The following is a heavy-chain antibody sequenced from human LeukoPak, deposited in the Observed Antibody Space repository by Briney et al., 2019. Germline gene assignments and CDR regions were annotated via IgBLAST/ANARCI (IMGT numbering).Heavy chain of an antibody. CDR1: GFTFGNYA. J-gene: IGHJ4*02. CDR2: IRSKAYGGTA. V-gene: IGHV3-49*04. Sequence: GGSLRLSYTASGFTFGNYAMSWVRQAPGKGLEWVGFIRSKAYGGTAEYAASVKDRFTISRDDSKSIAYLQMNSLKTENTAVYYCTREEWIGDNSSYQDYWGQGTLVTVSS. CDR3: TREEWIGDNSSYQDY. D-gene: IGHD2/OR15-2a*01.